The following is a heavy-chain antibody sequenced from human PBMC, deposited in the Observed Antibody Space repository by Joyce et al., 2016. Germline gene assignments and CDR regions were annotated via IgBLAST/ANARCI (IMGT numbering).Heavy chain of an antibody. CDR2: ISYDGPNR. D-gene: IGHD6-6*01. CDR1: GSTFGGCA. V-gene: IGHV3-30*04. CDR3: ARRGGMPAGRRPGAFDM. Sequence: QAQLEESGGGVGQPGRSLRLSCTASGSTFGGCAMNWVRQDPGKGLEWVDIISYDGPNRCYADSVRGRFTNSRDNSKITLFVQMDSLTIEDAGVYYCARRGGMPAGRRPGAFDMWGQGTLVTVSS. J-gene: IGHJ3*02.